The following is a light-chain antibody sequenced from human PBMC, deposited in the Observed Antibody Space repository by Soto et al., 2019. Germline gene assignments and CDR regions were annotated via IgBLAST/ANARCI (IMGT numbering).Light chain of an antibody. V-gene: IGKV3-20*01. CDR1: ESVSSSY. J-gene: IGKJ2*01. Sequence: EIVLTQSPGTLSLSPGERATLSCRASESVSSSYLAWYQQKPGQAPRLLIYGASSRATGIPDRFSGSGSGTEFTITIIRMEPQEFAVYYCQQYCSSPTYTFGQGTKLEIK. CDR2: GAS. CDR3: QQYCSSPTYT.